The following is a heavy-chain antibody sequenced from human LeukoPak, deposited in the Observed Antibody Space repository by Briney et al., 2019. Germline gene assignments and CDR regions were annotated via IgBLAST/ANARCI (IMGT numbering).Heavy chain of an antibody. CDR3: ATPLDSYYDSSGYPYYFDY. V-gene: IGHV1-69*13. CDR1: GGTFSSYA. CDR2: IIPIFGTA. D-gene: IGHD3-22*01. Sequence: ASVNVSCKASGGTFSSYAISWVRQAPGQGLEWMGGIIPIFGTANYAQKFQGRVTITADESTSTAYMELSSLRSEDTAVYYCATPLDSYYDSSGYPYYFDYWGQGTLVTVSS. J-gene: IGHJ4*02.